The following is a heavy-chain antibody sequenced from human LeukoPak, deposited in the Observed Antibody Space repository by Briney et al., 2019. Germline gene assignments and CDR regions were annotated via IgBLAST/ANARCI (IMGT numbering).Heavy chain of an antibody. V-gene: IGHV3-7*03. CDR2: IKQDGSEK. Sequence: PGGSLRLSCVASGFSFNNYRMTWVRQAPGKGLEWVANIKQDGSEKQYVDSVKGRFAISRDNAKKSLYLQMNSLRAEDTAVYYCARAYIVGATPGFDYWGQGTLVTVSS. D-gene: IGHD1-26*01. CDR3: ARAYIVGATPGFDY. J-gene: IGHJ4*02. CDR1: GFSFNNYR.